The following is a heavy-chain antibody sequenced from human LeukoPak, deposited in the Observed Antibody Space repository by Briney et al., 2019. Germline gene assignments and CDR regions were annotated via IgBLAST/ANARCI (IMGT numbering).Heavy chain of an antibody. Sequence: PSETLSLTCTVSSGSISSSSYYWGWIRQPPGKGLEWIGSISYSGSTYYNPSLKSRVTISVDTSKNQFSLKLSSVTAAGTAVYYCARQDPVFDYWGQGTLVTVSS. J-gene: IGHJ4*02. V-gene: IGHV4-39*01. CDR2: ISYSGST. CDR3: ARQDPVFDY. CDR1: SGSISSSSYY.